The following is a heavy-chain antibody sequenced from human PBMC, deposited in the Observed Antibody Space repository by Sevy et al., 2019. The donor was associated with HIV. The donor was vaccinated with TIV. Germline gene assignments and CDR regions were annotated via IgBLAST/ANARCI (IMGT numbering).Heavy chain of an antibody. J-gene: IGHJ4*02. Sequence: GGSLRLSCAISGFTVNDKYIIWVRQAPGKGLEWVSVIFSSGSTYYADSAKGRFTISRDNSKNTVDLQMNSVRAEDMAVYYCVSLVLSYRSSWSYFDYWGQGTLVTVSS. D-gene: IGHD6-13*01. CDR2: IFSSGST. CDR1: GFTVNDKY. V-gene: IGHV3-66*02. CDR3: VSLVLSYRSSWSYFDY.